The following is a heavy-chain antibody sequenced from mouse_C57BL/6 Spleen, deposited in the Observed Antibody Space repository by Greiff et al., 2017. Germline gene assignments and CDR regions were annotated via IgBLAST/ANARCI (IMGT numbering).Heavy chain of an antibody. CDR3: ARDVKQFYSAVDC. V-gene: IGHV5-17*01. J-gene: IGHJ4*01. CDR2: ISSGSGTI. D-gene: IGHD6-1*01. CDR1: GFTFSDYG. Sequence: EVQRVESGGGLVKPGGSLKLSCAASGFTFSDYGMHWVRQAPEKGLEWVAYISSGSGTIYYANTVKGRFTISRDNAKNTLYLQMTSLRSEDTAMYDCARDVKQFYSAVDCWGQGTSVTAYS.